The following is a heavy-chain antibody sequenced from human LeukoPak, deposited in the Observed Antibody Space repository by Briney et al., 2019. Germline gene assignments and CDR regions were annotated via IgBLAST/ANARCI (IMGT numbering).Heavy chain of an antibody. V-gene: IGHV3-73*01. CDR2: IRSKANSYAT. D-gene: IGHD6-13*01. CDR1: GFTFSGSS. Sequence: PGGSLRLSCAASGFTFSGSSMHWVRQASGNGLEWVGRIRSKANSYATAYAASVKGRFTISRDDSKNTAYLQMNSLKTEDTAVYYCTIAAAGTPLGVYWGRGTVVIVSS. J-gene: IGHJ4*02. CDR3: TIAAAGTPLGVY.